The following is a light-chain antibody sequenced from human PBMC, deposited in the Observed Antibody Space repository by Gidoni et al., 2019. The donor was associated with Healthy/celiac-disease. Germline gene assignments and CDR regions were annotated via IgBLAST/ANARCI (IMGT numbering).Light chain of an antibody. V-gene: IGKV3-15*01. CDR3: QQYNNWPPWT. J-gene: IGKJ1*01. CDR2: GAS. Sequence: EIVMTQSPATLSVSPGERDPLSCRASQSVSSNLAWYQQKPGQAPRLLIYGASTRATGIPARFSGSGSWTEFTLTISSLQSEDFAVYYCQQYNNWPPWTFGQGTEVEIK. CDR1: QSVSSN.